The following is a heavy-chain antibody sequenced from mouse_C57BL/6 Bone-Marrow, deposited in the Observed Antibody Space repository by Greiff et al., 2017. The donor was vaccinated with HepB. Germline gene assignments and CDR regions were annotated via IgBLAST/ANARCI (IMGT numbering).Heavy chain of an antibody. V-gene: IGHV5-12*01. CDR3: ARHDDGYYPAWFAY. CDR1: GFTFSDYY. D-gene: IGHD2-3*01. CDR2: ISNGGGST. Sequence: DVMLVESGGGLVQPGGSLKLSCAASGFTFSDYYMYWVRQTPEKRLEWVAYISNGGGSTYYPDTVKGRFTISRDNAKDNLYLQMSRLKSEDTAMYYCARHDDGYYPAWFAYWGQGTLVTVSA. J-gene: IGHJ3*01.